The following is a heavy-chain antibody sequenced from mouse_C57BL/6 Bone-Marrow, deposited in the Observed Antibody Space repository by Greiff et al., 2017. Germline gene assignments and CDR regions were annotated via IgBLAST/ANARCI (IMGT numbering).Heavy chain of an antibody. CDR1: GYTFTSYS. CDR3: ARRDYGLDY. V-gene: IGHV1-59*01. J-gene: IGHJ2*01. Sequence: QVQLQQPGAELVRPGTSVKLSCKASGYTFTSYSMHWVKQRPGQGLEWIGVIDPSDSYTNYNQKFKGKATLTVDTSSSTAYMQLSSLTSEDSAVYYCARRDYGLDYWGQGTTLTVSS. CDR2: IDPSDSYT. D-gene: IGHD2-4*01.